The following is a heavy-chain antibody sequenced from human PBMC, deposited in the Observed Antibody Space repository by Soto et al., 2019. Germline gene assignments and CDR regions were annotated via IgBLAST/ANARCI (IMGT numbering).Heavy chain of an antibody. V-gene: IGHV4-59*08. CDR3: ATWRQQLVRGFDY. CDR2: IYYNVNT. Sequence: SETRSLTCTVSGGSISSYYWSWIRQPPGKGLEWIGYIYYNVNTNYNPSLKSRVTISVDTSKNQFSLKLSSVTAADTAVYYCATWRQQLVRGFDYWGQGTLVTVSS. J-gene: IGHJ4*02. D-gene: IGHD6-13*01. CDR1: GGSISSYY.